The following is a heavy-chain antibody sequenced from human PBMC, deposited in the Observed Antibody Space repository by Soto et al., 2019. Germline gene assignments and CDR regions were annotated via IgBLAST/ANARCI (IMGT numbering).Heavy chain of an antibody. CDR3: ARAGGIVGAPTSFDI. D-gene: IGHD1-26*01. V-gene: IGHV3-33*01. CDR2: IWYDGSNK. Sequence: GGSLRLSCAASGFTFSSYGMHWVRQAPGKGLEWVAVIWYDGSNKYYADSVKGRFTISRDNSKNTLYLQMNSLRAEDTAVYYCARAGGIVGAPTSFDIWGQGTMVTVSS. J-gene: IGHJ3*02. CDR1: GFTFSSYG.